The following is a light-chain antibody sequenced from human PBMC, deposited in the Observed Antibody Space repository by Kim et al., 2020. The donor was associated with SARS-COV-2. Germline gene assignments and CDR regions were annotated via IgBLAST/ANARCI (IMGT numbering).Light chain of an antibody. J-gene: IGLJ2*01. Sequence: VTTSCTRSSGSIASNYVQWYQQRPGTAPATMIYEDNQRPSGVPDRFSCSIDSSSNSASLTISGLKTEDEADYYCQSYDSSNHVVFGGGTQLTVL. V-gene: IGLV6-57*03. CDR2: EDN. CDR3: QSYDSSNHVV. CDR1: SGSIASNY.